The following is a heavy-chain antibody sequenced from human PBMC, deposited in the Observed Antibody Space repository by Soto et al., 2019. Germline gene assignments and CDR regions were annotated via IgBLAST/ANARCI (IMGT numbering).Heavy chain of an antibody. D-gene: IGHD2-15*01. J-gene: IGHJ5*02. CDR3: ARDPSYSDT. CDR2: INSDGSST. V-gene: IGHV3-74*01. Sequence: PGGSLRLSCAASGFTFSSYWMHWVRQAPGKGLVWVSSINSDGSSTRYADSVKGRFTSSRDNAKNTLYLQMNSLSPEDTAVYYCARDPSYSDTWGQGTLVTVSS. CDR1: GFTFSSYW.